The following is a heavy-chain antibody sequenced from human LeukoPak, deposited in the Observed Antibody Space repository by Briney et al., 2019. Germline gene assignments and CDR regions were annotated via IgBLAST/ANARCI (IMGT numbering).Heavy chain of an antibody. Sequence: PSETLSLTCTVSGGSISSSSYYWGWIRQPPGKGLEWIGSIYYSGSTYYNPSLKSRVTISVDTSKNQFSLKLSSVTAADTAVYYCARQGPLTTAVTTRTNPFDYWGQGTLVTVSS. CDR2: IYYSGST. CDR3: ARQGPLTTAVTTRTNPFDY. CDR1: GGSISSSSYY. V-gene: IGHV4-39*01. D-gene: IGHD4-11*01. J-gene: IGHJ4*02.